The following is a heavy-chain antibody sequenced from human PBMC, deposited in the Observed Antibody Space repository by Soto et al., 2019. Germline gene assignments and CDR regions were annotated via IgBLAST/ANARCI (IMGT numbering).Heavy chain of an antibody. D-gene: IGHD6-6*01. CDR1: GGSISSGGYY. CDR3: ANNSSSSLCYYYGMDV. CDR2: IYYRGST. V-gene: IGHV4-31*03. Sequence: QVQLQESGPGLVKPSQTLSLTCTVSGGSISSGGYYWSWIRQHPGKGLEWIGGIYYRGSTHYNPSLKSRVTISVDTSKNQFSLKLSSVTAADTAVYYCANNSSSSLCYYYGMDVWGQGTTVTVS. J-gene: IGHJ6*02.